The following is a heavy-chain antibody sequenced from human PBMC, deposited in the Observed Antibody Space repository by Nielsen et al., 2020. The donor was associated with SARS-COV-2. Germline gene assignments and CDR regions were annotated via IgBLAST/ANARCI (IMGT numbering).Heavy chain of an antibody. CDR1: GYSFSNYW. CDR3: ARHMLTTGVAGSFDF. V-gene: IGHV5-10-1*01. Sequence: GESLKTPCKGSGYSFSNYWISWVRQMPGKGLEWMGRIDLSDSYTAYSPSFQGHVTMSAEKAISTAYLQWSSLKASDTAMYYCARHMLTTGVAGSFDFWGQGTLVTVSS. CDR2: IDLSDSYT. D-gene: IGHD6-19*01. J-gene: IGHJ4*02.